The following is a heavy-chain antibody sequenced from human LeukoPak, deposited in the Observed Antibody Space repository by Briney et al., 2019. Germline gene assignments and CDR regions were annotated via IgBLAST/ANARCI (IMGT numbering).Heavy chain of an antibody. D-gene: IGHD3-22*01. CDR2: INWNGGST. CDR1: GFTFDDYG. V-gene: IGHV3-20*04. Sequence: GGSLRLSCAASGFTFDDYGLSWVRQAPGKGLEWVSGINWNGGSTGYADSVKGRFTISRDNAKNSLYLQMNSLRAEDTAAYYCARAPYYDSSGSIFDYWGQGTLVTVSS. CDR3: ARAPYYDSSGSIFDY. J-gene: IGHJ4*02.